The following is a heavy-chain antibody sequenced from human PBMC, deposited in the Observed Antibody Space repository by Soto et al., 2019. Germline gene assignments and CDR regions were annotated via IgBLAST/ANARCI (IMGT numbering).Heavy chain of an antibody. CDR1: GGSISSGDYY. J-gene: IGHJ3*02. CDR3: ALRPGNYDFWSGPSQDAFDI. V-gene: IGHV4-30-4*01. CDR2: IYYSGST. Sequence: SETLSLTCTVSGGSISSGDYYWSWIRQPPGKGLEWIGYIYYSGSTYYNPSLKSRVTISVDTSKNQFSLKLSSVTAADTAVYYCALRPGNYDFWSGPSQDAFDIWGQGTMVTVSS. D-gene: IGHD3-3*01.